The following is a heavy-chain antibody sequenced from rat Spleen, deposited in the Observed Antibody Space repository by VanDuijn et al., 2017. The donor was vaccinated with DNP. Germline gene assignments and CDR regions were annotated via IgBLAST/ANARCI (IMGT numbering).Heavy chain of an antibody. Sequence: EVQLVESGGGLVQPGRSLKLSCEASGFTFSDYNMAWVRQAPEKGLEWVATLGYAGSNTYYRDSVKGRFTISRDHARNTLFLQVDSLRSEDTATYYCARHAYPGHSYFDYWGQGVMVTVSS. CDR2: LGYAGSNT. V-gene: IGHV5-7*01. CDR1: GFTFSDYN. D-gene: IGHD1-4*01. CDR3: ARHAYPGHSYFDY. J-gene: IGHJ2*01.